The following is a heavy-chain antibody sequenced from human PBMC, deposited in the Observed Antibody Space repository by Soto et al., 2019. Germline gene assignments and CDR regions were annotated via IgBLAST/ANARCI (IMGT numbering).Heavy chain of an antibody. CDR3: ARERRGYSGYDLPAYYYYGMDV. D-gene: IGHD5-12*01. V-gene: IGHV4-34*01. CDR2: INHSGST. Sequence: SETLSLTCAVYGGSFSGYYWSWIRQPPGKGLEWIGEINHSGSTNYNPSLKSRVTISVDTSKNQFSLKLSSVTAADTALYYCARERRGYSGYDLPAYYYYGMDVWGQGTTVTVSS. CDR1: GGSFSGYY. J-gene: IGHJ6*02.